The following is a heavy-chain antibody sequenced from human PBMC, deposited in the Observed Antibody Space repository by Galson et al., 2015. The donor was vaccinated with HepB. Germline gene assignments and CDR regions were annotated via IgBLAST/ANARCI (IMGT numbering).Heavy chain of an antibody. J-gene: IGHJ4*02. CDR1: GFTFSSYA. Sequence: SLRLSCAASGFTFSSYAMHWVRQAPGKGLEWVALITYDGSNKYYADSVKGRFTISRDNSKNTLYLQMNSLRVEDTAVYYCARDGSGGGVFDYWGQGTLFTVSS. CDR3: ARDGSGGGVFDY. D-gene: IGHD2-15*01. V-gene: IGHV3-30*04. CDR2: ITYDGSNK.